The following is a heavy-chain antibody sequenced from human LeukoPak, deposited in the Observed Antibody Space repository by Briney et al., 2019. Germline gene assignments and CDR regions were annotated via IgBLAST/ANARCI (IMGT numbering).Heavy chain of an antibody. CDR2: IYSGGSA. CDR3: ARDRYYGSARAFDI. J-gene: IGHJ3*02. D-gene: IGHD3-10*01. Sequence: PGGSLRLSCAASGFTVSSNYMSWVRQAPGKGLEWVSVIYSGGSAYYADSVKGRFTISRDNSKNTLYLQMNSLRAEDTAVYYCARDRYYGSARAFDIWGQGTMVTVSP. CDR1: GFTVSSNY. V-gene: IGHV3-53*01.